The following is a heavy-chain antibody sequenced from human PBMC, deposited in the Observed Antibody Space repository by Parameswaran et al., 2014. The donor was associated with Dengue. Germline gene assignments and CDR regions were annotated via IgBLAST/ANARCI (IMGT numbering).Heavy chain of an antibody. V-gene: IGHV1-69*02. D-gene: IGHD3-10*01. CDR3: ARCPITMVRGVIAPNWFDP. CDR2: IIPILGIA. J-gene: IGHJ5*02. Sequence: WVRQAPGQGLEWMGRIIPILGIANYAQKFQGRVTITADKSTSTAYMELSSLRSEDTAVYYCARCPITMVRGVIAPNWFDPWGQGTLVTVSS.